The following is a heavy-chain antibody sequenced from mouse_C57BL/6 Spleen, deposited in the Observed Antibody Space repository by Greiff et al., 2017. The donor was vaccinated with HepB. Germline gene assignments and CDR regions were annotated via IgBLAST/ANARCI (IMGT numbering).Heavy chain of an antibody. V-gene: IGHV1-15*01. CDR2: IDPETGGT. Sequence: QVQLQQSGAELVRPGASVTLSCKASGYTFTDYEMHWVKQTPVHGLEWIGAIDPETGGTAYNQKFKGKAILTADKSSSTAYMELRSLTSEDSAVYYCTRSPSIYYYAMDYWGQGTSVTVSS. CDR1: GYTFTDYE. J-gene: IGHJ4*01. CDR3: TRSPSIYYYAMDY.